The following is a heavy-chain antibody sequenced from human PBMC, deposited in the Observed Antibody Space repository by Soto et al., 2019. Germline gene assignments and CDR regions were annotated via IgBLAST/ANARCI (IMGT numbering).Heavy chain of an antibody. V-gene: IGHV3-48*03. D-gene: IGHD5-18*01. CDR1: GFTFSSYE. J-gene: IGHJ4*02. Sequence: GGSLRLSCAASGFTFSSYEMNWVRQAPGKGLEWVSYISSSGSTIYYADSVKGRFTISRDNAKNSLYLQMNSLRAEDTAVYYCASPRMVTGTDYWGQGTLVTVSS. CDR3: ASPRMVTGTDY. CDR2: ISSSGSTI.